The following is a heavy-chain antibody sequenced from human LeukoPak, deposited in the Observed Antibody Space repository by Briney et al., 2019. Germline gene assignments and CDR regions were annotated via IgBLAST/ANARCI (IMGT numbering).Heavy chain of an antibody. Sequence: GGSLRLSCAASGFTFSSYWMSWVRQALGKGLEWVANIKQDGSEKYYVDSVKGRFTISRDNAKNSLYLQMNSLRAEDTAVYYCARVLRGRGYYFDYWGQGTLVTVSS. CDR1: GFTFSSYW. J-gene: IGHJ4*02. D-gene: IGHD2-15*01. CDR2: IKQDGSEK. CDR3: ARVLRGRGYYFDY. V-gene: IGHV3-7*03.